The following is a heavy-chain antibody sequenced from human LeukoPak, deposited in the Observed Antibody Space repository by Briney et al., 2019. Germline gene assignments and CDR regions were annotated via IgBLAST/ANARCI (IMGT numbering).Heavy chain of an antibody. J-gene: IGHJ3*02. D-gene: IGHD5-24*01. V-gene: IGHV3-23*01. Sequence: PGGSLRLSCVASGFIFDDYAMHWVRQAPGKGLEWVSAISGSGGSTYYADSVKGRFTISRDNSKNTLYLQMNSLRAEDTAVYYCAKGIRTTIHDAFDIWGQGTMVTVSS. CDR3: AKGIRTTIHDAFDI. CDR2: ISGSGGST. CDR1: GFIFDDYA.